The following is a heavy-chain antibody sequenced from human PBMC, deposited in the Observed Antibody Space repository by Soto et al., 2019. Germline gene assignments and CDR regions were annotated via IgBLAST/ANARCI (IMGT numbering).Heavy chain of an antibody. CDR2: ISYDGSNK. J-gene: IGHJ4*02. CDR3: AKASGQQPAD. CDR1: GFTFSSYG. V-gene: IGHV3-30*18. Sequence: VQLVESGGGVVQPGRSLRLSCAASGFTFSSYGMHWVRQAPGKGLEWVAVISYDGSNKYYADSVKGRFTISRDNSKNTLYLQMNSLRAEDTAVYYCAKASGQQPADWGQGTLVTVSS. D-gene: IGHD6-13*01.